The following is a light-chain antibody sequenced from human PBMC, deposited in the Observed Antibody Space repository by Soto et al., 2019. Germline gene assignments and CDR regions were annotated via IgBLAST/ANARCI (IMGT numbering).Light chain of an antibody. V-gene: IGKV3-20*01. CDR1: ETVATN. CDR3: QQYGSLVT. Sequence: VMTQSPATLSVSPGERAALCCWASETVATNLAWYQQKPGQAPRLLIDGASSRATGIPDRFSGSGSGTDFTLTISRLEPEDLAVYYCQQYGSLVTFGQGTKVDI. CDR2: GAS. J-gene: IGKJ1*01.